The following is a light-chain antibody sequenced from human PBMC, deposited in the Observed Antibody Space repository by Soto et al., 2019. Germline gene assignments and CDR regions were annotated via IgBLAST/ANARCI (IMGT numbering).Light chain of an antibody. CDR1: QAISRW. CDR2: DAS. J-gene: IGKJ1*01. V-gene: IGKV1-5*01. Sequence: EIQMTQSPSTLSGSVGGRVTITCRASQAISRWMAWYQQKPGKAPNLLIFDASTLESGVPSRFSSSGSGRRLTLTVSSLQPADFATYDCQRYSSSWTFGQGTKVDIK. CDR3: QRYSSSWT.